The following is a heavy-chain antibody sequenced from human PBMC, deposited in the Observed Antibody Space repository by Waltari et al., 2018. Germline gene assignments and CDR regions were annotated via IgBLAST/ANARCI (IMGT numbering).Heavy chain of an antibody. CDR3: AKEVDYDSSGYFGY. Sequence: QVQLVESGGGVVQPGRSLRLSCAASGFTLSSFAIHWVRQAPGKGRGWVAVISFDGSNKYYADSVKGRFTISRDTSKNTLHLQMNSLGGGDTAVYYCAKEVDYDSSGYFGYWGQGTLVTVSS. CDR2: ISFDGSNK. D-gene: IGHD3-22*01. V-gene: IGHV3-30*18. CDR1: GFTLSSFA. J-gene: IGHJ4*02.